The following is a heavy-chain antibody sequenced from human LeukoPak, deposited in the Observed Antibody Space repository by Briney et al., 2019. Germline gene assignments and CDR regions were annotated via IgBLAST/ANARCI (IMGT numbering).Heavy chain of an antibody. Sequence: ASVKVSCKASGYTFTTFYMYWVRQAPGQGLAWMGWMNPDNGVANYAQNFQGRVTMTRDTSITTAYLEMSRLRSDDTAVYYCARSPHILTGENFDYWGQGTLVTVSS. CDR3: ARSPHILTGENFDY. CDR2: MNPDNGVA. V-gene: IGHV1-2*02. D-gene: IGHD3-9*01. CDR1: GYTFTTFY. J-gene: IGHJ4*02.